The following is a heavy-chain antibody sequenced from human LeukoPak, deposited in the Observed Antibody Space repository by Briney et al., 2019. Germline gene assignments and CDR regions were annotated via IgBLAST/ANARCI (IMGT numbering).Heavy chain of an antibody. Sequence: PGGSLRLSCAASGFTFSSYSMNWVRQAPGKGLGWVSYISSSSSTIYYADSVKGRFTISRDNAKNSLYLQMNSLRAEDTAVYYCARDRGSSSNYYYGMDVWGQGTTVTVSS. CDR2: ISSSSSTI. J-gene: IGHJ6*02. CDR3: ARDRGSSSNYYYGMDV. D-gene: IGHD6-19*01. V-gene: IGHV3-48*04. CDR1: GFTFSSYS.